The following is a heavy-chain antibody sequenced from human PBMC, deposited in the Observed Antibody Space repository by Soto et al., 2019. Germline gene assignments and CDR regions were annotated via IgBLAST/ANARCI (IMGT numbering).Heavy chain of an antibody. V-gene: IGHV3-30*03. CDR1: GFTFSSYG. J-gene: IGHJ3*02. CDR2: ISYDGSNK. CDR3: AIVIGTTYESSCYYPDSFDI. D-gene: IGHD3-22*01. Sequence: QVQLVESGGGVVQPGRSLRLSCAASGFTFSSYGMHWVRQAPGKGLEWVAVISYDGSNKYDADAVKGRFTIFRDNSMNTLYMQMNSLRAEDTAVYYCAIVIGTTYESSCYYPDSFDIWGQGTMVTVSS.